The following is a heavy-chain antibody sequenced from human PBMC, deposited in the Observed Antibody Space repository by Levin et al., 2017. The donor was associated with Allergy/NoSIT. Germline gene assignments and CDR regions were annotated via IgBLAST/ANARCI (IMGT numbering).Heavy chain of an antibody. CDR2: IYYSGST. V-gene: IGHV4-39*01. D-gene: IGHD3-10*01. Sequence: SETLSLTCTVSGGSISSSSYYWGWIRQPPGKGLEWIGSIYYSGSTYYNPSLKSRVTISVDTSKNQFSLKLSSVTAADTAVYYCARHGVGSGSYFYYYYGMDGWGQGTTVTVSS. J-gene: IGHJ6*02. CDR1: GGSISSSSYY. CDR3: ARHGVGSGSYFYYYYGMDG.